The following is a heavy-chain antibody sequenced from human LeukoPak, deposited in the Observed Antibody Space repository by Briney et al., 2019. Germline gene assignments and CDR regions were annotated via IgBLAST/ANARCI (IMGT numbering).Heavy chain of an antibody. CDR2: ISYDGSNK. V-gene: IGHV3-30*18. CDR1: GFTFSSYG. D-gene: IGHD6-19*01. J-gene: IGHJ4*02. Sequence: PRRSLRLSCAASGFTFSSYGMHWVRQAPGKGLEWVAVISYDGSNKYYADSVKGRFTISRDNSKNTLYLQMNSLRAEDTAVYYCAKDQYSSGWYSDYWGQGTLVTVSS. CDR3: AKDQYSSGWYSDY.